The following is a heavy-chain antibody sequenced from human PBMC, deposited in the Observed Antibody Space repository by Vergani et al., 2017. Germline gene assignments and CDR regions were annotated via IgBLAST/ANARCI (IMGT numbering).Heavy chain of an antibody. CDR2: INPSGGST. CDR1: GGTFSSYA. D-gene: IGHD6-19*01. CDR3: ARDAVAGIGVDV. J-gene: IGHJ6*02. V-gene: IGHV1-69*18. Sequence: QVQLVQSGAEVKKPGSSVKVSCKASGGTFSSYAISWVRQAPGQGLEWMGIINPSGGSTSYAQKFQGRVTITADESTSTAYMELNSLRAEDTAVYYCARDAVAGIGVDVWGQGTTVTVSS.